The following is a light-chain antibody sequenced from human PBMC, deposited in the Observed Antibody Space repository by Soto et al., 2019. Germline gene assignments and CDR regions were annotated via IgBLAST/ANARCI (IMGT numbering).Light chain of an antibody. Sequence: EIVLTQSPATLSLSPGERATLSCRASQSVSSYLAWYQQKPGQAPRLLIYDASNRATGIPARFSGSGSGTEITLTISSLQSEDFAVYYCQQYNNWPPTWTFGQGTKVDIK. J-gene: IGKJ1*01. V-gene: IGKV3-11*01. CDR2: DAS. CDR3: QQYNNWPPTWT. CDR1: QSVSSY.